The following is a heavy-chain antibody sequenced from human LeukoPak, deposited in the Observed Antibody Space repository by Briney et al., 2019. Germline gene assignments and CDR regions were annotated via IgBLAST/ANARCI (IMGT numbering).Heavy chain of an antibody. CDR1: GGTFSSYA. CDR2: IIPIFGTA. Sequence: SVKVSCKASGGTFSSYAISWVRQAPGQGLEWMGGIIPIFGTANHAQKFQGRVTITADESTSTAYMELSSLRSEDTAVYYCARASSSWYGFDYWGQGTLVTVSS. J-gene: IGHJ4*02. CDR3: ARASSSWYGFDY. V-gene: IGHV1-69*13. D-gene: IGHD6-13*01.